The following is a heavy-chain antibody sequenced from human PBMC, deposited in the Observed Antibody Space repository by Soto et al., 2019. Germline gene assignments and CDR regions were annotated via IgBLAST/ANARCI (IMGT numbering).Heavy chain of an antibody. CDR2: IYSGGST. V-gene: IGHV3-53*01. J-gene: IGHJ6*02. Sequence: EVQLVESGGGLIQPGGSLRLSCAASGFTVSSNYMSWVRQAPGKGLEWVSVIYSGGSTYYADSVKGRFTISRDNSKNTLDLQMNSLRAEDTAVYYCARGIYGSGSYWPAPLHYYYGMDVWGQGTTVTVSS. CDR3: ARGIYGSGSYWPAPLHYYYGMDV. D-gene: IGHD3-10*01. CDR1: GFTVSSNY.